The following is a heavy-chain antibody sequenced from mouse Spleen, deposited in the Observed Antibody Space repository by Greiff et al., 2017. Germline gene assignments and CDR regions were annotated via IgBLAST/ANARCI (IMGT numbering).Heavy chain of an antibody. CDR1: GYTFTDYN. V-gene: IGHV1-18*01. Sequence: VQLKESGPELVKPGASVKIPCKASGYTFTDYNMDWVKQSHGKSLEWIGDINPNNGGTIYNQKFKGKATLTVDKSSSTAYMELRSLTSEDTAVYYCARNYYGNYIYAMDYWGQGTSVTVSS. CDR3: ARNYYGNYIYAMDY. D-gene: IGHD2-1*01. CDR2: INPNNGGT. J-gene: IGHJ4*01.